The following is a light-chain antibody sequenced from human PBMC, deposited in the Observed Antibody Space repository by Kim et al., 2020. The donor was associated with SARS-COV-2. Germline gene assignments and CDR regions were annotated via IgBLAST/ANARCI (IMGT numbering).Light chain of an antibody. V-gene: IGLV2-11*01. J-gene: IGLJ2*01. CDR2: DVS. CDR3: CSYAGSYGVV. Sequence: GQSVTISCSGTSSDVGGDNYVTWYQQHPGKAPNLMIYDVSKRPSGVPDRFSGSESGNTASLTISGLQAEDEADYYCCSYAGSYGVVFGGGTQLTVL. CDR1: SSDVGGDNY.